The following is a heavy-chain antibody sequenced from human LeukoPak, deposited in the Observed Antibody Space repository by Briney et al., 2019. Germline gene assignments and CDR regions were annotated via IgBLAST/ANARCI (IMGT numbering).Heavy chain of an antibody. CDR1: GYTFTSYG. CDR3: ASTLGYCSGGSCSWYDP. Sequence: GASVKVSCKASGYTFTSYGISWVRQAPGQGLEWMRWISAYNGNTNYAQKLQGRVTMTTDTSTSTAYMELRSLRSDDTAVYYCASTLGYCSGGSCSWYDPWGQGTLVTVSS. CDR2: ISAYNGNT. D-gene: IGHD2-15*01. V-gene: IGHV1-18*01. J-gene: IGHJ5*02.